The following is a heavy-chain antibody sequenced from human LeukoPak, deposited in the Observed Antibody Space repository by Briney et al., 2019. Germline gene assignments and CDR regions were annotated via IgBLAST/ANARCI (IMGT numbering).Heavy chain of an antibody. CDR2: IYYSGST. J-gene: IGHJ4*02. CDR1: GGSISSSSYY. V-gene: IGHV4-39*07. Sequence: PSETLSLTCTVSGGSISSSSYYWGWIRQPPGKGLEWIGSIYYSGSTYYNPSLKSRVTISVDTSKNQFSLKLSSVTAADTAVYYCARGYLDGTGTTYYFDYWGQGTLVTVSS. CDR3: ARGYLDGTGTTYYFDY. D-gene: IGHD1-7*01.